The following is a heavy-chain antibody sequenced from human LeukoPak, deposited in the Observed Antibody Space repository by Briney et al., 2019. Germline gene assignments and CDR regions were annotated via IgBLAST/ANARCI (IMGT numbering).Heavy chain of an antibody. CDR1: GGSISSYY. CDR3: ARAADYHGSGSQLGY. CDR2: IYYSGST. Sequence: SETLSLTCTVSGGSISSYYWSWIRQPPGKGLEWIGYIYYSGSTNYNPSLKSRGTISVDTSKNQFSLKLSSVTAADTAVYYCARAADYHGSGSQLGYWGQGILVTVSS. J-gene: IGHJ4*02. V-gene: IGHV4-59*12. D-gene: IGHD3-10*01.